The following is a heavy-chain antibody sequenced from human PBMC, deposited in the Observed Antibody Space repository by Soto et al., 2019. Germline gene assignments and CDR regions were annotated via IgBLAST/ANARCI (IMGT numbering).Heavy chain of an antibody. CDR1: GGTFSSYA. CDR3: ARDPAYYDFWSGRMDV. Sequence: SVKVSCKASGGTFSSYAISWVRQAPGQGLEWMGGIIPIFGTANYAQKFQGRVTITADESTSTAYMELSSLRSEDTDVYYCARDPAYYDFWSGRMDVWGQGTTVTVSS. V-gene: IGHV1-69*13. J-gene: IGHJ6*02. D-gene: IGHD3-3*01. CDR2: IIPIFGTA.